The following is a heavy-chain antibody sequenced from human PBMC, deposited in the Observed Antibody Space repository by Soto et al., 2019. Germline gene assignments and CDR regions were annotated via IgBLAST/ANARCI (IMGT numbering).Heavy chain of an antibody. CDR1: GYTFTSYD. CDR3: ARGRITMVRGLPALYYYYYMDV. V-gene: IGHV1-8*01. D-gene: IGHD3-10*01. CDR2: MNPNSGNT. Sequence: QVQLVQSGAEVKKPGASVKVSCKASGYTFTSYDINWVRQATGQGLEWMGWMNPNSGNTGYAQKFQGRVTMTRNTSISTAYMELSSLRSEDTAVYYCARGRITMVRGLPALYYYYYMDVWGKGTTVTVSS. J-gene: IGHJ6*03.